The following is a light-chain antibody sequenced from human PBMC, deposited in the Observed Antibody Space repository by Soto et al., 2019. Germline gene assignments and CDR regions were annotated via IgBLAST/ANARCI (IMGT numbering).Light chain of an antibody. J-gene: IGKJ5*01. V-gene: IGKV1-39*01. Sequence: QMDESPSSLSSKVKDRLALTCPSSQSVSRYLNWYHHKPGKAPKLLINAASNLRSGVPSRFSGSGSGTDFTLTIDGLQPEDFAVYYCQQSYIPPPITFGHGTRLET. CDR3: QQSYIPPPIT. CDR1: QSVSRY. CDR2: AAS.